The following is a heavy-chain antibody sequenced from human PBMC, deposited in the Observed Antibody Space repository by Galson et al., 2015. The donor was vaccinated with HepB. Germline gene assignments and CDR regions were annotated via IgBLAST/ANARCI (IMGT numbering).Heavy chain of an antibody. V-gene: IGHV3-23*01. CDR3: AKRAPVGFYFDY. J-gene: IGHJ4*02. D-gene: IGHD2-2*01. Sequence: SLRLSCAASGFTFSSYALSWVRQAPGKGLEWVSVISGSGGSTYYGDSVKGRFTISRDNSKNTLYLQMNSLRAEDTAIYYCAKRAPVGFYFDYWGQGTLVTVSS. CDR1: GFTFSSYA. CDR2: ISGSGGST.